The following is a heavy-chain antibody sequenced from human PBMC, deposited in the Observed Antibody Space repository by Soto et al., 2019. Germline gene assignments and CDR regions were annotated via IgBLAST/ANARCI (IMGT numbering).Heavy chain of an antibody. J-gene: IGHJ6*02. Sequence: SGPTLVNPTQTLTLTCTFSGFSLTTSGMCVSWIRQPPGKALEWLALIDWDDAKYYSTSLKTRLTISKDTSKNQVVLTMTNLDPVDTATYYCARIAGYDKPYYYYGMDVWGQGTTVTVSS. CDR1: GFSLTTSGMC. CDR2: IDWDDAK. D-gene: IGHD3-22*01. CDR3: ARIAGYDKPYYYYGMDV. V-gene: IGHV2-70*01.